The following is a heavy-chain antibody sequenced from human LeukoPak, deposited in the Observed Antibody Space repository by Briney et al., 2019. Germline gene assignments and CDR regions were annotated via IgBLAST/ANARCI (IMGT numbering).Heavy chain of an antibody. Sequence: GGSLRLSCAASGFTFSSYEMNWVRQAPGKGLECVSCISSSYSTIYYADSVKGRFTISRDNAKNSLYLQMNSLRAEDTAVYYCARSPTGSGWYYFDYWGQGTLVTVSS. CDR2: ISSSYSTI. J-gene: IGHJ4*02. D-gene: IGHD6-19*01. CDR1: GFTFSSYE. CDR3: ARSPTGSGWYYFDY. V-gene: IGHV3-48*03.